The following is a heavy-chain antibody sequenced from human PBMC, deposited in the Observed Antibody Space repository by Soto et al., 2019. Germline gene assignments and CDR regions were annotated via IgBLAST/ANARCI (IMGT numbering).Heavy chain of an antibody. D-gene: IGHD3-9*01. CDR3: ARGGYYDILTGSLTTGGNQSTKQYYFDY. CDR1: GGTFSSYT. J-gene: IGHJ4*02. V-gene: IGHV1-69*02. Sequence: QVQLVQSGAEVKKPGSSVKVSCKASGGTFSSYTISWVRQAPGQGLEWMGRIIPILGIANYAQKFQGRDTITADKSTSTAYMELSSLRSEDTAVYYCARGGYYDILTGSLTTGGNQSTKQYYFDYWGQGTLVTVSS. CDR2: IIPILGIA.